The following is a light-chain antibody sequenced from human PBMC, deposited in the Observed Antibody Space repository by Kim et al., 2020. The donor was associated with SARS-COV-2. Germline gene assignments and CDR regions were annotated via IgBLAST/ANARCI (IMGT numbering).Light chain of an antibody. J-gene: IGLJ3*02. V-gene: IGLV1-44*01. CDR2: SNN. CDR3: AAWDDNLGGRV. Sequence: QSVLTQPPSASGTPGQRVIISCSGSRSSMEKNTVNWYQQLPGTAPKLLFYSNNQRPSGVPDRFSASKSGTSATLAISGLQSEDEAAYYCAAWDDNLGGRVFGGGTQLTVL. CDR1: RSSMEKNT.